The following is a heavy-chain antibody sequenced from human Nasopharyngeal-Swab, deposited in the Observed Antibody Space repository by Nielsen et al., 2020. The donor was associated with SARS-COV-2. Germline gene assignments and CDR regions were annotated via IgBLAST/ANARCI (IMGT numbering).Heavy chain of an antibody. Sequence: SVKVSCKASGDTFNNYVFSWVRQAPGQGLEWMGRIIPMLGIANYAQKFQGRVTITADKSTSTAYMELSSLRSEDAAVYYCARGGIAARSGDYWGQGTLVTVSS. D-gene: IGHD6-6*01. V-gene: IGHV1-69*04. CDR3: ARGGIAARSGDY. CDR1: GDTFNNYV. CDR2: IIPMLGIA. J-gene: IGHJ4*02.